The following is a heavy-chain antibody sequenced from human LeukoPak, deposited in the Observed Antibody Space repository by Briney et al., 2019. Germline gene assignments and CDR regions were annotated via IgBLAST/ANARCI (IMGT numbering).Heavy chain of an antibody. V-gene: IGHV3-11*04. J-gene: IGHJ4*02. CDR3: ARRYCSSTSCTLDY. CDR1: GFTLSDYF. Sequence: GGSLRLSCAASGFTLSDYFMNWIRQAPGKGLEWLAYFSPRGSAVYYAASVKGRLTISRDNAKNSLYLQMNNLRGDDTAVYYCARRYCSSTSCTLDYWGQGTQVTVSS. D-gene: IGHD2-2*01. CDR2: FSPRGSAV.